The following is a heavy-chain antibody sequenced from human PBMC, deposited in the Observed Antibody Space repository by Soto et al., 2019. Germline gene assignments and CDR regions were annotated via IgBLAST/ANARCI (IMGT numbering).Heavy chain of an antibody. Sequence: GASVKVSCTASGYTFTSYGISWVRQAPGQGLEWMGWISAYNGNTNYAQKLQGRVTMTTDTSTSTAYMELRSLRSDDTAVYYCARDEQWLTTGAFDIWGQGTMVTVSS. J-gene: IGHJ3*02. V-gene: IGHV1-18*01. CDR1: GYTFTSYG. CDR2: ISAYNGNT. D-gene: IGHD6-19*01. CDR3: ARDEQWLTTGAFDI.